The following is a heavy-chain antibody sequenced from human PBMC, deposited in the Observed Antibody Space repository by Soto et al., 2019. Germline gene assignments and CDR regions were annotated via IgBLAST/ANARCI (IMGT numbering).Heavy chain of an antibody. CDR1: GGSISSSSYY. V-gene: IGHV4-39*01. CDR2: IYYSGST. CDR3: ARLEYSYGSGREDY. Sequence: SETLSLTCTVSGGSISSSSYYWGWIRQPPGKGLEWIGSIYYSGSTYYNPSLKSRVTISVDTSKNQFSPKLSSVTAADTAVYYCARLEYSYGSGREDYWGQGTLVTVSS. J-gene: IGHJ4*02. D-gene: IGHD3-10*01.